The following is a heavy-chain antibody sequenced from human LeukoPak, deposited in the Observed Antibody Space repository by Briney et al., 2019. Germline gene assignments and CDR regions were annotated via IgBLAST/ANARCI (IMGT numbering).Heavy chain of an antibody. D-gene: IGHD6-13*01. CDR3: ARQGAAASGRAFDY. Sequence: SETLSLTCTISGYSITTNTYYWGWIRQPPGKGLEWIGSVYYSGSTYYSPSLKSRVTTSVDTSKNQFSLKLSSVTAADTAVYYCARQGAAASGRAFDYWGQGTLVTVSS. CDR2: VYYSGST. CDR1: GYSITTNTYY. J-gene: IGHJ4*02. V-gene: IGHV4-39*01.